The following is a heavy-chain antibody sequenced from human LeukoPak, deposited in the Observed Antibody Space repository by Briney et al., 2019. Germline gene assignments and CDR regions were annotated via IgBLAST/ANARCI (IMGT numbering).Heavy chain of an antibody. V-gene: IGHV4-59*01. CDR1: GGSISSYY. CDR3: ARAFSSGWYPYSIGGLWFDF. D-gene: IGHD6-19*01. J-gene: IGHJ4*02. Sequence: SETLSLTCTVSGGSISSYYWSWIRQPPGKGLEWIGYIYYSGSTNCNPSLKSRVTVSVDTSKNLFSLKLSSVTAADTAVYYCARAFSSGWYPYSIGGLWFDFWGQGTLVTVSS. CDR2: IYYSGST.